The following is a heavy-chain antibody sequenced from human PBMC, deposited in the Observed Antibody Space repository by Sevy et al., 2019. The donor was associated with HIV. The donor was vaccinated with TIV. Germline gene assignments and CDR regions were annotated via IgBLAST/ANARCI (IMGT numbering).Heavy chain of an antibody. V-gene: IGHV3-30*18. Sequence: GGSLRLSCIGSGFSFSYYGIHWVRQAPGKGLDWVALISHDGINEYYADSVKGRFTISRDNSKNTVYLEMNSLRNEDTAIYFCANAYSGSYSHSYLYALDVWAKGPRSPS. D-gene: IGHD1-26*01. CDR1: GFSFSYYG. J-gene: IGHJ6*02. CDR3: ANAYSGSYSHSYLYALDV. CDR2: ISHDGINE.